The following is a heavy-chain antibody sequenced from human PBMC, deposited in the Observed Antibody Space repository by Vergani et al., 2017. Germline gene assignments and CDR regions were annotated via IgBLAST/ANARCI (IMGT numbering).Heavy chain of an antibody. Sequence: QVKLVESGGSLVKPGGSLRLSCAASGFSFSDNYMTWIRQAPGKGRVGVSYRRNSGNTIEYADSVKGRLSISRDNAESPLFLQMDSLSAEDTTVYYCTRDHRDFNNYPGTFVIWDQGSIVTFSS. J-gene: IGHJ3*02. D-gene: IGHD5-24*01. CDR1: GFSFSDNY. V-gene: IGHV3-11*01. CDR3: TRDHRDFNNYPGTFVI. CDR2: RRNSGNTI.